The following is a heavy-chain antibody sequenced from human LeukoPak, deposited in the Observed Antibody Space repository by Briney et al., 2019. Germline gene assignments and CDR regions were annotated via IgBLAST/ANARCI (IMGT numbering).Heavy chain of an antibody. CDR2: ISGSGGST. J-gene: IGHJ4*02. CDR1: GFTFSSYA. Sequence: GGSLRLSCAASGFTFSSYAMSWVRQAPGKGLEWVSAISGSGGSTYYADSVKGRFTISRDNSKNTLDLQMNSLRDEDTAVYYCARGGLDLRPGQFDYWGQGTLVTVSS. D-gene: IGHD1-7*01. V-gene: IGHV3-23*01. CDR3: ARGGLDLRPGQFDY.